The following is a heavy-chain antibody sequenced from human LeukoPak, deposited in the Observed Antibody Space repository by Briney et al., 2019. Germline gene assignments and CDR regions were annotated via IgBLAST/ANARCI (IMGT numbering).Heavy chain of an antibody. D-gene: IGHD6-6*01. V-gene: IGHV3-30*02. J-gene: IGHJ4*02. CDR3: AKDQERAARGAFDY. Sequence: PGGSLRLSCAASGFTFSSYGMHWVRQAPGKGLEWVAFIRYDGSNKYCADSVKGRFTISRDNSKNTLYLQMNSLRAEDTAVYYCAKDQERAARGAFDYWGQGTLVTVSS. CDR2: IRYDGSNK. CDR1: GFTFSSYG.